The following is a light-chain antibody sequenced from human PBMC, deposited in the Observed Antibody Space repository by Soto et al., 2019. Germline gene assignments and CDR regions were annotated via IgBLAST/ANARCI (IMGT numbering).Light chain of an antibody. V-gene: IGLV2-8*01. CDR2: EVS. Sequence: QSALTQPPSASGSPGQSVTISCTGTSSDVGGFNYVSWYQQHPGKAPKLMIYEVSKRPSGVPDRFSGSKYGNTASLTVSGLQVEDEADYSCISYAGNKNGEVFGGGNQLTVL. CDR3: ISYAGNKNGEV. J-gene: IGLJ2*01. CDR1: SSDVGGFNY.